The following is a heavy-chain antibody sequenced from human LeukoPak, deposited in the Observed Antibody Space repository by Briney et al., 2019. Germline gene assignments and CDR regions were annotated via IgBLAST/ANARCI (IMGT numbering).Heavy chain of an antibody. D-gene: IGHD2-8*02. CDR1: GFTFSRNA. CDR2: IAHHGSDK. Sequence: GGSLRLSCAASGFTFSRNAIHWVRQGPGKGREWVSYIAHHGSDKYYADSVKGRFTISRDNSKRTLYLQMNSLRADDTAVYYCAKDGSWSCTDWGQGTLVTVSS. CDR3: AKDGSWSCTD. V-gene: IGHV3-30*02. J-gene: IGHJ4*02.